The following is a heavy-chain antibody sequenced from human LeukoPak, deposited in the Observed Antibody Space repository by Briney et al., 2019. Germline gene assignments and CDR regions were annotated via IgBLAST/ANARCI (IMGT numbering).Heavy chain of an antibody. V-gene: IGHV4-4*02. CDR1: GFTFNNYAM. Sequence: PGGSLRLSCAASGFTFNNYAMSWVRQPPGKGLEWIGEIYHSGSTNYNPSLKSRVTISVDKSKNQFSLKLSSVTAADTAVYYCARVGDLKSEAEFDYWGQGTLVTVSS. CDR3: ARVGDLKSEAEFDY. D-gene: IGHD3-16*01. J-gene: IGHJ4*02. CDR2: IYHSGST.